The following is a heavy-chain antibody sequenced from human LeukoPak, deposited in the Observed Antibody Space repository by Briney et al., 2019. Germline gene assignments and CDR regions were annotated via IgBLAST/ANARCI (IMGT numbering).Heavy chain of an antibody. J-gene: IGHJ6*03. Sequence: GGSLKLSCATSGFTFNNYNMNWVRQAPGRALEWVSSITSSGTYIFYADSVKGRFTISRDNAKNSLYLQMNGLGPEDTAVYYCARDPYSGNYGNYYYYYMDVWGKGTTVTISS. CDR2: ITSSGTYI. V-gene: IGHV3-21*01. CDR3: ARDPYSGNYGNYYYYYMDV. D-gene: IGHD1-26*01. CDR1: GFTFNNYN.